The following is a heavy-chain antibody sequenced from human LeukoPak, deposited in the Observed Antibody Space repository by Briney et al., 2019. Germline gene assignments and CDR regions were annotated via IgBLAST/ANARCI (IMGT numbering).Heavy chain of an antibody. Sequence: GESLKTSCKGSGYCFTSYWIGWVRQMPGKGLEWMGIIYPGVSDTRDSPSFQGQVTISADESISTAYLQWSSLKASDTAMYYCARLGGLGYCSSTSCYRRGDFDYWGQGTLVTVSS. V-gene: IGHV5-51*01. CDR2: IYPGVSDT. J-gene: IGHJ4*02. D-gene: IGHD2-2*02. CDR3: ARLGGLGYCSSTSCYRRGDFDY. CDR1: GYCFTSYW.